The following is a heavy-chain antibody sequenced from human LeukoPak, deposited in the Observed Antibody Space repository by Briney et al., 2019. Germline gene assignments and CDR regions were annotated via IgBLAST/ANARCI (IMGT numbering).Heavy chain of an antibody. V-gene: IGHV4-34*01. J-gene: IGHJ4*02. D-gene: IGHD6-19*01. CDR3: ARHGGYSSGWYPYYFDY. CDR2: INHSGST. CDR1: GGSFSGYY. Sequence: TSETLSLTCAVYGGSFSGYYWSWIRQPPGKGLEWIGEINHSGSTNYNPSLKSRVTISVDTSKNQFSLKLSSVTAADTAVYYCARHGGYSSGWYPYYFDYWGQGTLVTVSS.